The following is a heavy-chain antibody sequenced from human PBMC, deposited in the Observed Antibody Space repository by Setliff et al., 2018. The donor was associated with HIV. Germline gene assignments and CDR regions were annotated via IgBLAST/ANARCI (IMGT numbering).Heavy chain of an antibody. V-gene: IGHV3-48*01. CDR1: GFTFSTYS. D-gene: IGHD2-15*01. J-gene: IGHJ4*02. CDR2: ISRSGDTI. CDR3: ARDDWTCSDGTCFPITFDY. Sequence: QTGGSLRLSCAASGFTFSTYSMNWVRQAPGKGLEWVSYISRSGDTIDYADSVKGRFTISRDNAKNSVSLQMNSLRVEDTAVYYCARDDWTCSDGTCFPITFDYWGQGTLVTVSS.